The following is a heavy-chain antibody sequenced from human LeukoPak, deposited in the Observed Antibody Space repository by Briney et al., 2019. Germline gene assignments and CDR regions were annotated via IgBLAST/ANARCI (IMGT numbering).Heavy chain of an antibody. CDR1: SRSFNDYY. CDR3: ARGQVPAARGYNWFDP. Sequence: PSETLSLSCAVYSRSFNDYYWNWIRQPPGKGLEWIGEINHRGDTNYSPSLKSRVTISVDTSKNQFSLRLNSVTAADMGVYYCARGQVPAARGYNWFDPWGQGTLVTVSS. J-gene: IGHJ5*02. CDR2: INHRGDT. V-gene: IGHV4-34*01. D-gene: IGHD2-2*01.